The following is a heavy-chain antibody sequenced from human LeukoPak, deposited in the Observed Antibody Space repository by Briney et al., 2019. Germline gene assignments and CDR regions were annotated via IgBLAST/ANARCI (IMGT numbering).Heavy chain of an antibody. V-gene: IGHV3-11*01. CDR2: ISTSGTTV. J-gene: IGHJ5*02. Sequence: PGGSLRLSCAASGFTFSGFAMSWVRWTPGKGLEWISYISTSGTTVHYADSVKGRFTISRDNAKNSLFLQMSSLRAEDTATYYCARGFETSGSSWPGPLNNWFDPWGQGTLVTVSS. D-gene: IGHD1-26*01. CDR3: ARGFETSGSSWPGPLNNWFDP. CDR1: GFTFSGFA.